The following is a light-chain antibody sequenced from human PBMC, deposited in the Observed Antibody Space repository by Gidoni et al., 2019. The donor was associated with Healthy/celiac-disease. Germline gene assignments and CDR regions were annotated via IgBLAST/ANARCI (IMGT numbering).Light chain of an antibody. CDR2: AAS. CDR1: QDINNY. V-gene: IGKV1-39*01. CDR3: QQSYSALT. J-gene: IGKJ4*01. Sequence: DIQMTQSPSSLSASVGDRPTITCRASQDINNYLNWYQQVPGKAPKLLIYAASTLQSGVPSRFSGSGSGTDFTLTISRLQPEDFATYYCQQSYSALTFGGGTKVEIK.